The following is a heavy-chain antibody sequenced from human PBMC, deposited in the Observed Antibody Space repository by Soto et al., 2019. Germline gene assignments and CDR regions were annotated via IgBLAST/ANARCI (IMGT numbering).Heavy chain of an antibody. CDR2: ISSTGGST. CDR1: GFTFSTYP. CDR3: VQAIFDTSGYYYAY. J-gene: IGHJ4*02. V-gene: IGHV3-64D*08. D-gene: IGHD3-22*01. Sequence: GGSLRLSCSASGFTFSTYPIHWVRQAPGKGLEYVSAISSTGGSTYYADSVKGRFTISRDNSENTLYLQMSSLRAEDTAVYHCVQAIFDTSGYYYAYWGQGTQVTVSS.